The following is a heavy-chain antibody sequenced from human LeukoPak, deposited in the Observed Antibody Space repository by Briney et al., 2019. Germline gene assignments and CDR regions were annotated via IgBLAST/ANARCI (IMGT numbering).Heavy chain of an antibody. D-gene: IGHD3-22*01. Sequence: SETLSLTCAVYGGSFSGYYWSWIRQPPGKGLEWIGEINHSGSTNYNPSLKSRVTISVDTSKNQFSLKLSSVTAADTAVYYCARIGNYYDSSGYYQIGDAFDIWGQGTMVTVSS. CDR2: INHSGST. CDR1: GGSFSGYY. CDR3: ARIGNYYDSSGYYQIGDAFDI. V-gene: IGHV4-34*01. J-gene: IGHJ3*02.